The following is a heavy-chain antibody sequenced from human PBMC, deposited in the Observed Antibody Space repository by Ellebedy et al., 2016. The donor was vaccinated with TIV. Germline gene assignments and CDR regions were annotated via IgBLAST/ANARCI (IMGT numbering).Heavy chain of an antibody. CDR2: SYNSGSP. D-gene: IGHD3-9*01. CDR1: GGSIRRIGHY. J-gene: IGHJ4*02. Sequence: SETLSLTCNVSGGSIRRIGHYWGWIRQPPGKGLEWIGSSYNSGSPFYSRSLKSRITISVDTSKSQLSLKLRSVTAADTAVYYCSISIYDILTGEGGLDYWGQGILVTVSS. CDR3: SISIYDILTGEGGLDY. V-gene: IGHV4-39*07.